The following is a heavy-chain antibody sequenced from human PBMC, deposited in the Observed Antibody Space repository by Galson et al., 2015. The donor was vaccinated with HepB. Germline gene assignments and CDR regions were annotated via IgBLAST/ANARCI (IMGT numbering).Heavy chain of an antibody. CDR2: IDPSDSYT. CDR3: ARHPLIAAAGTDLGWFDP. J-gene: IGHJ5*02. D-gene: IGHD6-13*01. V-gene: IGHV5-10-1*01. CDR1: GYSFTSYW. Sequence: QSGAEVKKPGESLRISCKGSGYSFTSYWISWVRQMPGKGLEWMGRIDPSDSYTNYSPSFQGHVTISADKSISTAYLQWSSLKASDTAMYDCARHPLIAAAGTDLGWFDPWGQGTLVTVSS.